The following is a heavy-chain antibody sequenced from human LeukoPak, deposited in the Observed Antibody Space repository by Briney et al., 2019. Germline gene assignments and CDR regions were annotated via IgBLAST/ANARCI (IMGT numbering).Heavy chain of an antibody. CDR3: ARDGLVIGSSWEGYYGMDV. V-gene: IGHV3-11*01. CDR2: TSGSGSTI. Sequence: GGSLRLSCAASGFTFSDYYMSWIRQAPGKGLEWVSYTSGSGSTIYYADSVRGRFTISRDNAKNSLYLQMNSLRAEDTAVYYCARDGLVIGSSWEGYYGMDVWGQGTTVTVSS. CDR1: GFTFSDYY. J-gene: IGHJ6*02. D-gene: IGHD3/OR15-3a*01.